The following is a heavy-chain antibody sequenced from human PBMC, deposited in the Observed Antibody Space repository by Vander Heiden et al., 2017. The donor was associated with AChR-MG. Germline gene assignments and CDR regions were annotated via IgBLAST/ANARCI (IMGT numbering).Heavy chain of an antibody. J-gene: IGHJ4*02. CDR2: ISSTSTFI. CDR3: ARERGSFDH. D-gene: IGHD3-10*01. V-gene: IGHV3-21*02. CDR1: GFTFRNFG. Sequence: EVELVASGGGLVTPGRSLSLSWGATGFTFRNFGLGWVRQAPGKGLEWVSSISSTSTFIYYAEAVKGRFTISRDNANNSLYLRMNNLRDEDSAIYYCARERGSFDHWGLGTLVTVSS.